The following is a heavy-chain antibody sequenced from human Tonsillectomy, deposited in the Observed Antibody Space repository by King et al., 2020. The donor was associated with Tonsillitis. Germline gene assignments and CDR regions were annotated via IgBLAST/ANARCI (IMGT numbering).Heavy chain of an antibody. J-gene: IGHJ4*02. Sequence: VQLQQWGAGLLKPSETLSLTCAVYGGSFSGYYWSWIRQPPGKGLECIGEINHSGSTNYNPSLKSRVTISVDTSKNQFSLKLSSVTAADTAVYYCARRGQDSSGWSFDYWGQGTLVTVSS. D-gene: IGHD6-19*01. CDR2: INHSGST. CDR3: ARRGQDSSGWSFDY. CDR1: GGSFSGYY. V-gene: IGHV4-34*01.